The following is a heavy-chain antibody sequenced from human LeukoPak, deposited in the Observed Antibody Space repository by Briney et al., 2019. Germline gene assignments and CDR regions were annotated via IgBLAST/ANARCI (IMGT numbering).Heavy chain of an antibody. Sequence: SETLSLTCTFSGGSFSSGTFYWAWIRQPPGKGLEWIGSIHFSGGTYYNPSLKGRVSMSVDTSKNQFSLKLSSVTAADTAVYYCARDVWVCSGGSCYSDAFDIWGQGTMVTVSS. CDR3: ARDVWVCSGGSCYSDAFDI. CDR2: IHFSGGT. CDR1: GGSFSSGTFY. V-gene: IGHV4-39*07. J-gene: IGHJ3*02. D-gene: IGHD2-15*01.